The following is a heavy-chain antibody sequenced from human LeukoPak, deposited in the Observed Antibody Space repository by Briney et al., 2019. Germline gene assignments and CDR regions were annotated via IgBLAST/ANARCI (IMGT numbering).Heavy chain of an antibody. Sequence: GGSLRLSCAASGFTFSSYAMTWVRQAPGKGLEWVANINLDGSERFYVDFVKGRFTISRDNADNSMYLQMISLRAEDTAVYYCGRVIAGAIDYWGQGTLVTVSS. V-gene: IGHV3-7*01. J-gene: IGHJ4*02. CDR1: GFTFSSYA. D-gene: IGHD6-13*01. CDR3: GRVIAGAIDY. CDR2: INLDGSER.